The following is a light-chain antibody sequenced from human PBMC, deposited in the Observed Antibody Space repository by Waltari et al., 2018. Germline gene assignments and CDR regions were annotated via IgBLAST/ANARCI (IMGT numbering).Light chain of an antibody. CDR1: QSVYYY. J-gene: IGKJ1*01. V-gene: IGKV3-15*01. CDR3: QQYDEWPRT. CDR2: GAS. Sequence: EVVLTQSPATLSVSPGERATLSCRASQSVYYYLAWYQQKDGQAPRLLIYGASTRATGIPARFSGSGSGTEFTLSISSLQSEDFAIYYCQQYDEWPRTFGHGTRVEI.